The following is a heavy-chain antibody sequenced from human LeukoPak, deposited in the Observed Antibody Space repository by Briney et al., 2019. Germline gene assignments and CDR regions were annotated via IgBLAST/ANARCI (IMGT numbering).Heavy chain of an antibody. D-gene: IGHD4-23*01. J-gene: IGHJ4*02. CDR2: FDPEDGET. CDR1: GYTFTSYG. CDR3: ATGRGTTVVRD. V-gene: IGHV1-24*01. Sequence: ASVKVSCKASGYTFTSYGISWVRQAPGKGLEWMGGFDPEDGETIYAQKFQGRVTMTEDTSTDTAYMELSSLRSEDTAVYYCATGRGTTVVRDWGQGTLVTVSS.